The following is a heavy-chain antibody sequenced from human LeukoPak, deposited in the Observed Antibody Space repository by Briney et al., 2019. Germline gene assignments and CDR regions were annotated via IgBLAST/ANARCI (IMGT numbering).Heavy chain of an antibody. Sequence: SETLSLTCTVSGGSISSGGYFWTWIRQPPGKGLEWIGYIYYSGSTNYNPSLKSRVTISVDTSKNQFSLKLSSVTAADTAVYYCARSQNYYGSGDYWSQGTLVTVSS. J-gene: IGHJ4*02. CDR3: ARSQNYYGSGDY. CDR1: GGSISSGGYF. CDR2: IYYSGST. V-gene: IGHV4-61*08. D-gene: IGHD3-10*01.